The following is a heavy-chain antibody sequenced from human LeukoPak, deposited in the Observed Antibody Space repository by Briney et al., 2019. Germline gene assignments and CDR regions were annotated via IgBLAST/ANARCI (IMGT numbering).Heavy chain of an antibody. Sequence: AGGSLRLSCVASGFTFSSYAMSWVRQAPGKGLEWVSVIYSGGSTYYADSVKGRFTISRDNSKNTLYLQMNSLRAEDTAVYYCARSTSNYGMDVWGQGTTVTVSS. CDR2: IYSGGST. J-gene: IGHJ6*02. V-gene: IGHV3-66*01. CDR1: GFTFSSYA. D-gene: IGHD1/OR15-1a*01. CDR3: ARSTSNYGMDV.